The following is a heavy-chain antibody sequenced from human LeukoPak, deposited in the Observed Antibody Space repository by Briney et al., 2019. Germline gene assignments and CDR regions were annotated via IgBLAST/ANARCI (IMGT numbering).Heavy chain of an antibody. D-gene: IGHD3-10*01. J-gene: IGHJ4*02. CDR3: ARDPSYYGSGSYYD. CDR1: GGSISSGSYY. Sequence: SETLSLTCTVSGGSISSGSYYWSWIRQPAGKGLEWIGRIYTSGSTNYNPSLKSRVTISVDTSKNQFSLKLSSVTAADTAVYYCARDPSYYGSGSYYDWGQGTLVTVSS. V-gene: IGHV4-61*02. CDR2: IYTSGST.